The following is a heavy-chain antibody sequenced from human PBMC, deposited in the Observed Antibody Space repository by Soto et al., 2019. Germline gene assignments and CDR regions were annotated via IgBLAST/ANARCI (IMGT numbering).Heavy chain of an antibody. CDR2: ISGSGGST. D-gene: IGHD3-10*01. J-gene: IGHJ6*02. V-gene: IGHV3-23*01. CDR3: AILSGDYYYGMDV. Sequence: GGSLRLSCAASGFTFSSYAMSWVRQAPGKGLEWVSAISGSGGSTYYADSVKGRFTISRDNSKNTLYLQMNSLRAEDTAVYYCAILSGDYYYGMDVWGQGTTVTVSS. CDR1: GFTFSSYA.